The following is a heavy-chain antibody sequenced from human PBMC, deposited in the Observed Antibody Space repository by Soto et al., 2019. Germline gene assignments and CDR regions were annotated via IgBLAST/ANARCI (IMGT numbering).Heavy chain of an antibody. CDR2: ISGSGGST. D-gene: IGHD6-19*01. V-gene: IGHV3-23*01. CDR1: GFTFSSYA. Sequence: EVQLLESGGGLVQPGGSLRLSCAASGFTFSSYAMSWVRQAPGKGLEWVSAISGSGGSTYYADSVKGRSTITRDNSKNTLYLQMNSLRAEDTAVYYCAKVLGAVAGPGDYWGQGTLVTVSS. CDR3: AKVLGAVAGPGDY. J-gene: IGHJ4*02.